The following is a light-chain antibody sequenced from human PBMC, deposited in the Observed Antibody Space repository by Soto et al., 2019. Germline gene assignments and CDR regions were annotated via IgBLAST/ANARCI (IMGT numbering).Light chain of an antibody. J-gene: IGKJ1*01. CDR3: QQYGSSGT. CDR1: QSVSNNY. CDR2: GAS. V-gene: IGKV3-20*01. Sequence: EIVLTQSPGTLSLSPGERATLSCRASQSVSNNYLAWYQQKPGQDPRLLIYGASNRATGLPNRFSGSGSGTDFTLTRSRLEPEDFAVYYCQQYGSSGTFGQGTKVDIK.